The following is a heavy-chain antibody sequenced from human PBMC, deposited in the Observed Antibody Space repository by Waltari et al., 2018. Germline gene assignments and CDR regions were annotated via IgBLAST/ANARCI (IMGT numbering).Heavy chain of an antibody. D-gene: IGHD6-13*01. Sequence: QVQLQQWGAGLLKPSETLSLTCAVYGGSFRGYYWSWIRQPPGKGLEWIGEINHSGRTNYNPSLKSRVTISVDTSKNQFSLKLSSVTAADTAVYYCAGDYSSSWYWGQGTLVTVSS. CDR2: INHSGRT. CDR1: GGSFRGYY. J-gene: IGHJ4*02. CDR3: AGDYSSSWY. V-gene: IGHV4-34*01.